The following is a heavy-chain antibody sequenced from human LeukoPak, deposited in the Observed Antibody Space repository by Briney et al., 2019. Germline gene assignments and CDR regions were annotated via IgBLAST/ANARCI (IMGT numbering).Heavy chain of an antibody. CDR2: IMTDGTVS. CDR3: AKKQWLAPPPGS. V-gene: IGHV3-74*01. J-gene: IGHJ5*02. Sequence: GGSLRDSCAASRFTLSKYWMLWVRQAPWKGLESVSRIMTDGTVSTYADSVKGRFTVSRDHADNTMFLQMNSVRDEDTAVYYCAKKQWLAPPPGSWGQGTPVTVSS. CDR1: RFTLSKYW. D-gene: IGHD6-19*01.